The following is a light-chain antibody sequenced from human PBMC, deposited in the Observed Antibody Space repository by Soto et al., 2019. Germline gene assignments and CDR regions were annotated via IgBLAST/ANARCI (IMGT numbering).Light chain of an antibody. J-gene: IGLJ1*01. CDR1: SSDVGGYNY. V-gene: IGLV2-8*01. Sequence: QSALTQPPSASESPGQSVTISCTGTSSDVGGYNYVSWYQQHPGKAPKLMIYDVSKRPSGVPDRFSGSKSGNTASLTVSGLQAGDEADYYCSSYAGSNSYVFGTGTKLTVL. CDR3: SSYAGSNSYV. CDR2: DVS.